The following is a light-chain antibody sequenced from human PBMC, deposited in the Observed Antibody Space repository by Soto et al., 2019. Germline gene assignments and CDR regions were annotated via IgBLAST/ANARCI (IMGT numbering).Light chain of an antibody. J-gene: IGKJ1*01. CDR2: GSS. V-gene: IGKV3-20*01. CDR1: QSVSNNY. CDR3: QRYGASPPT. Sequence: EIVLTQSPGTLSLSPGERATLSCRASQSVSNNYLAWYQQKPGQAPRLLIYGSSSRPTGISDRFGGNGSATDFNLTISRLEPDDFAVYFCQRYGASPPTFGQGTKVEVK.